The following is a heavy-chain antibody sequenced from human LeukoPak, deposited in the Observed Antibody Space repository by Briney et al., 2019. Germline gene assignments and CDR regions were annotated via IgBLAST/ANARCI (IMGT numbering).Heavy chain of an antibody. V-gene: IGHV4-39*07. CDR1: GGSISSSSYY. CDR3: ARDYSSSWYRRDAFDI. CDR2: IYYSGST. J-gene: IGHJ3*02. D-gene: IGHD6-13*01. Sequence: SETLSLTCTVSGGSISSSSYYWGWIRQPPGKGLEWIGSIYYSGSTYYNPSLKSRVTISVDTSKNQFSLKLSSVTAADTAVYYCARDYSSSWYRRDAFDIWGQGTMVTVSS.